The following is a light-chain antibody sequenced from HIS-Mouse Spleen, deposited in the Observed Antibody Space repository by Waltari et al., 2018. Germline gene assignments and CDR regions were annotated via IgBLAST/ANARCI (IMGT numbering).Light chain of an antibody. CDR1: QSISSW. J-gene: IGKJ1*01. CDR3: QQYNSYWT. V-gene: IGKV1-5*03. CDR2: KAS. Sequence: DIQLTQSPSTLSASVGDRVTITCRARQSISSWFAWYQQKTGKAPKLLIYKASCLESGVPSRFSGSGSGTEFTLTISSLQPDDFATYYCQQYNSYWTFGQGTKVEIK.